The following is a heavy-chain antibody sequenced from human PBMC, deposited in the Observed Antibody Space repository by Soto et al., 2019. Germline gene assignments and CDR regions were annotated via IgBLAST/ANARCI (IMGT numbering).Heavy chain of an antibody. Sequence: GASVKVSCKASGYTFTSYHINWVRQATGQGLEWMGWMNPSSGNTGYAQKFQDRITLTRDTSITTAYMELSSLRSDDTAVYFCVRYGVAATYWGQGTQVTVSS. V-gene: IGHV1-8*01. CDR2: MNPSSGNT. CDR3: VRYGVAATY. J-gene: IGHJ4*02. D-gene: IGHD2-8*01. CDR1: GYTFTSYH.